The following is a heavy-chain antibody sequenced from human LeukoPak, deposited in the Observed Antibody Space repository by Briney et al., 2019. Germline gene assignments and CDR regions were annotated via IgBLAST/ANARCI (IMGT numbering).Heavy chain of an antibody. D-gene: IGHD2-2*01. CDR2: MNPDGSAT. Sequence: PGGSLRLSCAASGFTFSSYNMNWVRQAPGKGLERVANMNPDGSATYYLDSVKGRFTISRDNAKTSVYLQMNSLRPDDTAVYYCARTRVEVPGHSDLFDFWGQGTLVTVSS. V-gene: IGHV3-7*01. J-gene: IGHJ4*02. CDR3: ARTRVEVPGHSDLFDF. CDR1: GFTFSSYN.